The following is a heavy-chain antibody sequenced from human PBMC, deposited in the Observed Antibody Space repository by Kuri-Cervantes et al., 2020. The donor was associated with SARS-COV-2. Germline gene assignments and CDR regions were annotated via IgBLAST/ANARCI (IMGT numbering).Heavy chain of an antibody. CDR2: IRYDGSNK. J-gene: IGHJ6*03. D-gene: IGHD3-22*01. CDR3: AREGYYDSSGNYAATGMDV. Sequence: GESLKISWAASGFPFSSYGMHWVRQAPGKGLEWVAFIRYDGSNKYYADSVKGRFTISRDNSQSTLYLQMNSLRTEDTAVYYCAREGYYDSSGNYAATGMDVWGKGTTVTVSS. V-gene: IGHV3-30*02. CDR1: GFPFSSYG.